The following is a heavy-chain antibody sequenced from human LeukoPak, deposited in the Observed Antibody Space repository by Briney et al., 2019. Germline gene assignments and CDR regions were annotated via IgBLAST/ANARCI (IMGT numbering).Heavy chain of an antibody. CDR2: IYYSGST. CDR1: GGSISSYY. V-gene: IGHV4-59*01. CDR3: ARGTDFWSGYYFDY. J-gene: IGHJ4*02. D-gene: IGHD3-3*01. Sequence: SETLSLTCTVSGGSISSYYWSWIRQPPGKGLEGIGYIYYSGSTNYNPSLKSRVTISVDTSKNQFSLKLSSVTAADTAVYYCARGTDFWSGYYFDYWGQGTLVTVSS.